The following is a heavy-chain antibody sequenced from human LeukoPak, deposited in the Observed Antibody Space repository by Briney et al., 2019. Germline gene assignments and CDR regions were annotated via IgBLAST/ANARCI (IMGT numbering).Heavy chain of an antibody. V-gene: IGHV3-64D*09. D-gene: IGHD6-6*01. J-gene: IGHJ4*02. CDR3: LKDRVSGSSSSWYY. Sequence: PGGSLRLTCSASGFTFRTYSMNWIRQAPGKGLEYVSSISTNGGNTYYADSVKDRFTISRDNSKNTLYLQMSSLRAEDTAVYYCLKDRVSGSSSSWYYRGQGTLVTVSS. CDR1: GFTFRTYS. CDR2: ISTNGGNT.